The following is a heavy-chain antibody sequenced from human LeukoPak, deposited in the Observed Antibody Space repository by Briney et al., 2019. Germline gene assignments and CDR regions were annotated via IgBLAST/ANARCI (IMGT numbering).Heavy chain of an antibody. J-gene: IGHJ6*03. CDR2: IDWDEGK. V-gene: IGHV2-70*11. CDR3: ARMVHRSGYYYYMDV. Sequence: ESGPALVKPTQTLTLTCTFSGFSLSTSGMCVNWIRQPPGKALEWLARIDWDEGKYYSTSLKTRLTISKDTSKNQVVLTMTNMDPVDTATYYCARMVHRSGYYYYMDVWGKGTTVTISS. CDR1: GFSLSTSGMC.